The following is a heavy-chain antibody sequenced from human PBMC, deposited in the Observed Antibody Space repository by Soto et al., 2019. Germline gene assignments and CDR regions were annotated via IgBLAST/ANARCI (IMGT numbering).Heavy chain of an antibody. V-gene: IGHV1-69*13. CDR2: IIPIFGTA. D-gene: IGHD2-15*01. CDR1: GGTFSSYA. J-gene: IGHJ6*02. Sequence: GASVKVSCKASGGTFSSYAISWVRQAPGQGLEWMGGIIPIFGTANYAQKFQGRVTITADESTSTAYMELSSLRSEDTAVYYCARRQDIVVVVAATYYYYGMDAWGQGATVTAP. CDR3: ARRQDIVVVVAATYYYYGMDA.